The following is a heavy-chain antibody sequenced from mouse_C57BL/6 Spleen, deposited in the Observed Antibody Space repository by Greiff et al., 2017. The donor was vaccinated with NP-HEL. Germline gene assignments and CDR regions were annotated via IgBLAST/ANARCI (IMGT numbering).Heavy chain of an antibody. CDR1: GFSLTSYG. D-gene: IGHD2-1*01. Sequence: QVQLQQSGPGLVQPSQSLSITCTVSGFSLTSYGVHWVRQSPGKGLEWLGVIWSGGGTAKNDAFIYSLSICKADSKCKVCFKMNSLQADDTSTDYCARHYGSSFAYWGQGTLVTVSA. CDR2: IWSGGGT. CDR3: ARHYGSSFAY. V-gene: IGHV2-2*01. J-gene: IGHJ3*01.